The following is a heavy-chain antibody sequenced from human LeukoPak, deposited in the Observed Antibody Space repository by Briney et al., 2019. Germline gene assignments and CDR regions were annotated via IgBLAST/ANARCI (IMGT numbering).Heavy chain of an antibody. J-gene: IGHJ4*02. D-gene: IGHD5-24*01. CDR1: DDSISTNNYY. CDR3: TRGGDGYKLGNF. Sequence: SETLSLTYTVSDDSISTNNYYWSWIGQPPGKGLDWIGTCGTPYYSPSLNSRGSTSVDTSKNQFSLMLKSVTPTDTVVYYCTRGGDGYKLGNFWGQGTLVTVSS. V-gene: IGHV4-39*01. CDR2: CGTP.